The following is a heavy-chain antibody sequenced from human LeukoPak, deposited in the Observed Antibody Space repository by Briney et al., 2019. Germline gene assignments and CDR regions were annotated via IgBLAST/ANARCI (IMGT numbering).Heavy chain of an antibody. V-gene: IGHV3-48*03. CDR3: ARDRKLRYFDWVQASDYYGMDV. CDR1: GFTFSSYE. Sequence: PGGSLRLSCAASGFTFSSYEMNWVRQAPGKGLEWVSYISSSGSTIYYADSVKGRFTISRDNANNSLYLQMNSLRAEDTAVYYCARDRKLRYFDWVQASDYYGMDVWGQGTTVTVSS. CDR2: ISSSGSTI. D-gene: IGHD3-9*01. J-gene: IGHJ6*02.